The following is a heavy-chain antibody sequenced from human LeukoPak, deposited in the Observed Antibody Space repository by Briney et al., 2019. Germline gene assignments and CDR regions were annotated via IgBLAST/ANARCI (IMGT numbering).Heavy chain of an antibody. CDR1: GYTFTGYY. Sequence: ASVKVSCKASGYTFTGYYIHWVRQAPGQGLEWMGWVNCNSGGTNYAQKFRGRVTMTRDTSISTAYMELSSLRSDDTAVYYCARGNDEEYFQHWGQSTLVTVSS. CDR3: ARGNDEEYFQH. J-gene: IGHJ1*01. D-gene: IGHD1-1*01. CDR2: VNCNSGGT. V-gene: IGHV1-2*02.